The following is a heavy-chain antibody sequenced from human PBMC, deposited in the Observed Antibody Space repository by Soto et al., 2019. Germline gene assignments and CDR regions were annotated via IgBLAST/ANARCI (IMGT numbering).Heavy chain of an antibody. J-gene: IGHJ4*02. CDR1: GFTFSSYG. CDR2: ISYDGSNK. Sequence: QVQLVESGGGVVQPGRSLRHSCAASGFTFSSYGMHWVRQAPGKGLEWVAVISYDGSNKYYADSVKGRFTISRDNSKNTLSLQMNSLRAEDTAVYYCAKGAYSSGWYFDYWGQGTLVTVSS. D-gene: IGHD6-19*01. V-gene: IGHV3-30*18. CDR3: AKGAYSSGWYFDY.